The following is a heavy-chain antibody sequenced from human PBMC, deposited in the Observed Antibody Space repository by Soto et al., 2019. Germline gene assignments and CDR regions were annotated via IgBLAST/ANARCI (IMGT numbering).Heavy chain of an antibody. V-gene: IGHV6-1*01. J-gene: IGHJ4*01. CDR2: TYYRSNWYY. Sequence: SQTLSLPCAITGDSVSSNSAGCSFVRQSPSRGLEWLGRTYYRSNWYYEYAVSVRGRITINPDTSKNQYSLQLNSVTPEDTAVYFCARGEQYSGRIFDYRGQGTLVTVSS. CDR1: GDSVSSNSAG. CDR3: ARGEQYSGRIFDY. D-gene: IGHD1-26*01.